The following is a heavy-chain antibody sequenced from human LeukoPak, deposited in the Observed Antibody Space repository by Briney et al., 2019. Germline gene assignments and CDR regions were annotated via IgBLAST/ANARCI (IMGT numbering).Heavy chain of an antibody. J-gene: IGHJ4*02. Sequence: GGSLRLSCAASGFTFSSYWMSWVRQAPGKGLEWVANIKQDGSEKYYVDSVKGRFTISRDNAKNSLYLQMNSLRAEDTAVYYCARGYVGGNYYFDYWGQGTLVTVSS. V-gene: IGHV3-7*01. D-gene: IGHD1-26*01. CDR2: IKQDGSEK. CDR1: GFTFSSYW. CDR3: ARGYVGGNYYFDY.